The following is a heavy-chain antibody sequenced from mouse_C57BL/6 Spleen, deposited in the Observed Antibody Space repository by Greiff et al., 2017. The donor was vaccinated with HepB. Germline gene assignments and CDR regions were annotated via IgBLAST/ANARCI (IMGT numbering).Heavy chain of an antibody. J-gene: IGHJ2*01. D-gene: IGHD2-10*02. CDR3: ARDHGVWSPLYYFDY. CDR2: ISYDGSN. CDR1: GYSITSGYY. Sequence: ESGPGLVKPSQSLSLTCSVTGYSITSGYYWNWIRQFPGNKLEWMGYISYDGSNNYNPSLKNRISITRDTSKNQFFLKLNSVTTEDTATYYCARDHGVWSPLYYFDYWGQGTTLTVSS. V-gene: IGHV3-6*01.